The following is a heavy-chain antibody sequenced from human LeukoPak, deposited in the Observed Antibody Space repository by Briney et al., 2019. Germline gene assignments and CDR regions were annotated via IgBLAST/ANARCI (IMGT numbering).Heavy chain of an antibody. CDR3: AKDRVTGGYSYGVFDY. CDR1: GFTFSSNW. J-gene: IGHJ4*02. D-gene: IGHD5-18*01. V-gene: IGHV3-74*01. Sequence: GGSLRLSCAASGFTFSSNWMHWVRQAPGKGLVWVSRINEDGSITNYADSVKGRFTISRDNAKNTLYLQMNSLRAEDTAVYYCAKDRVTGGYSYGVFDYWGLGTLVTVSS. CDR2: INEDGSIT.